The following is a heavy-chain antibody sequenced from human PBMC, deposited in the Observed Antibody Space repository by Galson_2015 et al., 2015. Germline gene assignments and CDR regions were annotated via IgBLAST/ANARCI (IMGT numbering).Heavy chain of an antibody. CDR1: GFTFSSYG. CDR3: ARDRLVATITRWFDP. D-gene: IGHD5-12*01. Sequence: SLRLSCAASGFTFSSYGMHWVRQAPGKGLEWVAVIWYDGSNKYYADSVKGRFTISRDNSKNTLYLQMNSLRAEDTAVYYCARDRLVATITRWFDPWGQGTLVTVSS. CDR2: IWYDGSNK. J-gene: IGHJ5*02. V-gene: IGHV3-33*01.